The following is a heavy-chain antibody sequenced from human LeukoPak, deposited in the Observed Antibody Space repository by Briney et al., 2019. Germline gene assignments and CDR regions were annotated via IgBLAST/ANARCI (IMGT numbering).Heavy chain of an antibody. D-gene: IGHD4-23*01. CDR3: ARDYGGNLGY. Sequence: SETLSLTCTVSGGSISSGSYYWSWIRQPAGKGLEWIGRIYTSGSTNYNPSLKSRVTISVDTSKNQFSLKLSSVTAADTAVYYCARDYGGNLGYWGQGTLVTVSS. CDR2: IYTSGST. V-gene: IGHV4-61*02. J-gene: IGHJ4*02. CDR1: GGSISSGSYY.